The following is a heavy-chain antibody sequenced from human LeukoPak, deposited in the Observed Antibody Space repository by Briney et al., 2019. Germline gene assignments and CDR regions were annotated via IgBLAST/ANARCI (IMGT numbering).Heavy chain of an antibody. CDR1: GYTLTELS. J-gene: IGHJ4*02. CDR3: ATSRELLPAGYFDY. Sequence: GASVKVSCKVSGYTLTELSMHWVRQAPGRGLEWMGGFDPEDGETIYAQKFQGRVSMTEDTSTDTSYMELSGLRSEDTAVYYCATSRELLPAGYFDYWGQGTLVTVSS. V-gene: IGHV1-24*01. CDR2: FDPEDGET. D-gene: IGHD1-26*01.